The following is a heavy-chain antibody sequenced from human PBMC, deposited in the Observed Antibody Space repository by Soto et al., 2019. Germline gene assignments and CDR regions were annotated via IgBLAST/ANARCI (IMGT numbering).Heavy chain of an antibody. CDR3: ARDRAPYYYDSSGYPYAFDI. Sequence: QVQLVQTGAEVKKPGSSVKVSCKASGGTFSSYAISWVRQAPGQGLEWMGGIIPIFGTANYAQKFQGRVTITADKSASTAYMELSSLRSEDTAVYYCARDRAPYYYDSSGYPYAFDIWGQGTMVTVSS. CDR2: IIPIFGTA. D-gene: IGHD3-22*01. V-gene: IGHV1-69*06. CDR1: GGTFSSYA. J-gene: IGHJ3*02.